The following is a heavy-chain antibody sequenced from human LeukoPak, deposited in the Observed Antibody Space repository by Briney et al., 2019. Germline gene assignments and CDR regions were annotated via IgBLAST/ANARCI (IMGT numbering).Heavy chain of an antibody. CDR2: ISSSSSYI. Sequence: GGSLRLSCAASGFTFSSYSMNGVRQAPGNGLEWVSSISSSSSYIYYADSVKGRFTISRDNAKNSLYLQKNCLRAEDTAVYYCARGSSLGTYWGQGTLVTVSS. D-gene: IGHD6-13*01. V-gene: IGHV3-21*01. CDR1: GFTFSSYS. CDR3: ARGSSLGTY. J-gene: IGHJ4*02.